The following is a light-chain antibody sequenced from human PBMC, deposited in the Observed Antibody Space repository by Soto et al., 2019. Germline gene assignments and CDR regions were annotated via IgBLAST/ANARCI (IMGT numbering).Light chain of an antibody. J-gene: IGKJ4*01. CDR2: DAS. Sequence: EFVLTQSPGTLSLSPGARVPLSCRARQTVRNNYLAWYQQKPGQAPRLLIYDASSRATGIPDRFSGGGSGTDFTLTISRLEPEDFAVYYCQQFSSYPLTFGGGTKVDIK. CDR1: QTVRNNY. V-gene: IGKV3-20*01. CDR3: QQFSSYPLT.